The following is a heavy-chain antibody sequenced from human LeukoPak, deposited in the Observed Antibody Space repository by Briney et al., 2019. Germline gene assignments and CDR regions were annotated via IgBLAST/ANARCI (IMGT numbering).Heavy chain of an antibody. V-gene: IGHV1-18*01. CDR1: GYTFTSYG. D-gene: IGHD3-22*01. CDR2: ISAYNGNT. J-gene: IGHJ4*02. Sequence: ASVKVSCKASGYTFTSYGISWVRQAPGQGLEWMGWISAYNGNTNYAQKLQGRVTMTTDTSTSTAYMELRSLRSDDTVVYYCARDLEYYDSSGYENFDYWGQGTLVTVSS. CDR3: ARDLEYYDSSGYENFDY.